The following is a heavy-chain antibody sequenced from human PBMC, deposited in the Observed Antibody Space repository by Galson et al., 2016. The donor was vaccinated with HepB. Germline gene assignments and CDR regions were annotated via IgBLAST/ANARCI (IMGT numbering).Heavy chain of an antibody. D-gene: IGHD6-13*01. CDR1: GGSITSYY. V-gene: IGHV4-59*01. Sequence: SETLSLTCTVSGGSITSYYWNWIRQPPGKGLEWIGHIYNSGRTNYNPSLKSRVTISVDTSKNHFSLKLSSVTAADTAVYYCAREGSSSWYNWFDPWGQGTLVTVSS. J-gene: IGHJ5*02. CDR2: IYNSGRT. CDR3: AREGSSSWYNWFDP.